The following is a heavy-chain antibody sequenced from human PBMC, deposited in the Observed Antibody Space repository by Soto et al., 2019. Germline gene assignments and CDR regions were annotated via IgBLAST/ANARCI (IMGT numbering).Heavy chain of an antibody. CDR3: AKVRGEYNYYSAMDV. CDR1: PSRIGIFG. J-gene: IGHJ6*02. Sequence: QVQKVDSGKNVVQPGTSLRLSCSIPPSRIGIFGMHWVRQAPGKGLEWVSFISYDGGEKYYADSVRGRFDISRVGPVTLFMISLRADDTAVYYCAKVRGEYNYYSAMDVWGQGITVTV. D-gene: IGHD5-12*01. CDR2: ISYDGGEK. V-gene: IGHV3-30*09.